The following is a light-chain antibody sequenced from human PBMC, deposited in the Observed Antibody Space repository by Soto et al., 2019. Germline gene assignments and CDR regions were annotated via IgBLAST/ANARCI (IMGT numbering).Light chain of an antibody. CDR3: SSYSGSDNFVV. V-gene: IGLV2-8*01. CDR1: SSDVGGYNF. J-gene: IGLJ2*01. CDR2: EVI. Sequence: QSVLTQPPSASGSPGQSVTISCAGTSSDVGGYNFVSWYQQHPGKVPKLMIYEVIKQPSGVPDRFSGSKSGNTASLTVSGLHAEDEADYYCSSYSGSDNFVVFGGGTKLTVL.